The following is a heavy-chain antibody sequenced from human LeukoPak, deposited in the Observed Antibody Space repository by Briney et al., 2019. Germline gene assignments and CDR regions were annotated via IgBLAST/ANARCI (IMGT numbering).Heavy chain of an antibody. J-gene: IGHJ3*02. CDR2: INPSGGST. V-gene: IGHV1-46*01. D-gene: IGHD6-19*01. Sequence: ASVKVSCKASGGTFSSYAISWVRQAPGQGLEWMGIINPSGGSTSYAQKFQGRVTMTRDTSTSTVYMELSSLRSEDTAVYYCARAHSSGWYGSDAFDIWGQGTMVTVSS. CDR1: GGTFSSYA. CDR3: ARAHSSGWYGSDAFDI.